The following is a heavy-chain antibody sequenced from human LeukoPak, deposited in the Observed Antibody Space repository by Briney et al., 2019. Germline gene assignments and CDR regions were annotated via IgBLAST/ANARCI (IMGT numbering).Heavy chain of an antibody. CDR1: GFTFSSYS. CDR3: ARVLAYYYDSSGYGNFDY. CDR2: ISSSSSYI. J-gene: IGHJ4*02. V-gene: IGHV3-21*01. D-gene: IGHD3-22*01. Sequence: GGSLRLSRAASGFTFSSYSMNWVRQAPGKGLEWVSSISSSSSYIYYADSVKGRFTISRDNAKNPLYLQMNSLRAEDTAVYYCARVLAYYYDSSGYGNFDYWGQGTLVTVSS.